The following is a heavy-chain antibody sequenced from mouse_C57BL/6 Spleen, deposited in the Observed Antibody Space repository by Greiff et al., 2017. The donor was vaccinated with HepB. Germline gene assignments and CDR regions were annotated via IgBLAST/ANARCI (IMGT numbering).Heavy chain of an antibody. Sequence: VQLQQSGAELVRPGTSVKVSCKASGYAFTNYLIEWVKQRPGQGLEWIGVINPGSGGTNYNEKFKGKATLTADKSSSTAYMQLSSLTSEDSAVYFCARGGGSFDYWGQGTTLTVSS. CDR2: INPGSGGT. D-gene: IGHD1-1*02. CDR1: GYAFTNYL. V-gene: IGHV1-54*01. CDR3: ARGGGSFDY. J-gene: IGHJ2*01.